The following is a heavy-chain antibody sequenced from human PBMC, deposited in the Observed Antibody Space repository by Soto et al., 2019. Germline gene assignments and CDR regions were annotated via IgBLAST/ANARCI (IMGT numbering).Heavy chain of an antibody. V-gene: IGHV4-34*01. D-gene: IGHD3-3*01. CDR3: ARGVTIFGVVIIKGYYYYGMDV. CDR1: GGSFSGYY. Sequence: SETLSLTCAVYGGSFSGYYWSWIRQPPGKGLERIGEINHSGSTNYNPSLKSRVTISVDTSKNQFSLKLSSVTAADTAVYYCARGVTIFGVVIIKGYYYYGMDVWGQGTTVTVSS. J-gene: IGHJ6*02. CDR2: INHSGST.